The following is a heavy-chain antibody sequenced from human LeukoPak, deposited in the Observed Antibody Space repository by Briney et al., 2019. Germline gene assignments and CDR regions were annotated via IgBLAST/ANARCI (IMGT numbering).Heavy chain of an antibody. CDR3: ARVGSGYSSGPFDY. CDR1: GYTFTGYY. J-gene: IGHJ4*02. V-gene: IGHV1-2*02. Sequence: GASVKVSCKASGYTFTGYYMHWVRQAPGQGLEWMGWINPNSGGTNYAQKFQGRVTMTGDTSISTAYMELSRLRSDDTAVYYCARVGSGYSSGPFDYWGQGTLVTVSS. CDR2: INPNSGGT. D-gene: IGHD6-19*01.